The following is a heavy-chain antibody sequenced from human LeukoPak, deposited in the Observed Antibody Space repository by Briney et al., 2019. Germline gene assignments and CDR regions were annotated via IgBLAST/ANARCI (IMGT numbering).Heavy chain of an antibody. CDR2: ISGSGGST. CDR3: AKDAWVTMVRGDYPA. Sequence: GGSLRLSCAASGFTFSSYAMSWVRQAPGKGLEWVSSISGSGGSTYYADSVKGRFTISRDNSKNTLYLQMNSLRAEDTAVYYCAKDAWVTMVRGDYPAWGQGTLVTVSS. D-gene: IGHD3-10*01. J-gene: IGHJ5*02. V-gene: IGHV3-23*01. CDR1: GFTFSSYA.